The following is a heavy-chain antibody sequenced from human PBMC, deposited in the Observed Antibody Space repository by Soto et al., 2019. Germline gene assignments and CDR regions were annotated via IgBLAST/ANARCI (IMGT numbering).Heavy chain of an antibody. CDR2: IYDSGRT. Sequence: QVQLQESGPGLVKPSETLSLTCTVSGGSISSYYWSWIRQPPGKGLEWIGYIYDSGRTNYNPSLKSRVXXSXDXXKNQSPLKLSSVTAADTALYYCARHSGDADYHFDYWGQGTLVTVSS. V-gene: IGHV4-59*08. D-gene: IGHD4-17*01. CDR1: GGSISSYY. J-gene: IGHJ4*02. CDR3: ARHSGDADYHFDY.